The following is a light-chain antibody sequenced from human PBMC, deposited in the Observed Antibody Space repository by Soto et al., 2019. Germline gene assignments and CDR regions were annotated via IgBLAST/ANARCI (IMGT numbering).Light chain of an antibody. CDR2: ESN. Sequence: QSVLTQPPSVSAAPGQKVTISCSGSTSNIGNNYVSWYQHLPGTAPKLLIYESNERPSGIPDRFSGSKSGTSATLGVTGLQTGDEADYYCRTWDTSLLAVVFGGGTKLTVL. CDR1: TSNIGNNY. V-gene: IGLV1-51*02. CDR3: RTWDTSLLAVV. J-gene: IGLJ3*02.